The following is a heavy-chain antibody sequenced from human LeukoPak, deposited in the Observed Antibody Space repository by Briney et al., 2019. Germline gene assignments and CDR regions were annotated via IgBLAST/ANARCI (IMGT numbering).Heavy chain of an antibody. CDR1: GYTFTGYY. J-gene: IGHJ6*02. D-gene: IGHD4-11*01. Sequence: VASVKVSCKASGYTFTGYYMHWVRQAPGQGLEWMGRINPNSGGTNYAQKFQGRVTMTRDTSISTAYMELSRLRSDDTAVYYCARLRSTTAHPYYYYGMDVWGQGTTVTVSS. CDR2: INPNSGGT. CDR3: ARLRSTTAHPYYYYGMDV. V-gene: IGHV1-2*06.